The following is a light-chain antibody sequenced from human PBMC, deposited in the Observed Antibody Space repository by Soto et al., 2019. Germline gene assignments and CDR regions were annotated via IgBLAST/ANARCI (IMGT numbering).Light chain of an antibody. Sequence: QSVLTQPPSVSAAPGQKVTIPCSGSSSNIGKNFVSWYQQVPGTAPKLLIYDNDNRPSGIPDRFSGSKSDTSATLAITGLQTGDEADYYCGAWDTSLSGVVFGGGTKLTVL. CDR2: DND. CDR3: GAWDTSLSGVV. V-gene: IGLV1-51*01. J-gene: IGLJ2*01. CDR1: SSNIGKNF.